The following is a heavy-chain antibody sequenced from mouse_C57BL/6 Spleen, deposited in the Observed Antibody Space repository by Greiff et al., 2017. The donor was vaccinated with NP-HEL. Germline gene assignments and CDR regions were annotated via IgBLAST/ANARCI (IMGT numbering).Heavy chain of an antibody. V-gene: IGHV5-17*01. D-gene: IGHD1-1*01. Sequence: DVHLVESGGGLVKPGGSLKLSCAASGFTFSDYGMHWVRQAPEKGLEWVAYISSGSSTIYYADTVKGRFTISRDNAKNTLFLQMTSLRSEDTAMYYCASPHYYGSTWFAYWGQGTLVTVSA. CDR2: ISSGSSTI. CDR1: GFTFSDYG. J-gene: IGHJ3*01. CDR3: ASPHYYGSTWFAY.